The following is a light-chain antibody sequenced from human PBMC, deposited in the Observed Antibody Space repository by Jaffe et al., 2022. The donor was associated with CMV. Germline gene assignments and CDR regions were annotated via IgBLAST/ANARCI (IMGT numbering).Light chain of an antibody. CDR2: EVS. CDR1: SSDIGGYDY. Sequence: QSALTQPPSASGSPGQSVTISCIGTSSDIGGYDYVSWYQQHPGKAPKVMIHEVSKRPSGVPDRFSGSKSGNTASLTVSGLQAEDEADYYCSSYAGSNIVIFGGGTKLTVL. V-gene: IGLV2-8*01. CDR3: SSYAGSNIVI. J-gene: IGLJ2*01.